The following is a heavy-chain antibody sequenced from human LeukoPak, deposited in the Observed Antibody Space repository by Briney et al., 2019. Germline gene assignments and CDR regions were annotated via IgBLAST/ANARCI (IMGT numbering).Heavy chain of an antibody. J-gene: IGHJ4*02. D-gene: IGHD1-26*01. CDR2: ISSSSSYI. CDR1: GFTFSSYS. V-gene: IGHV3-21*06. CDR3: ARARGGSYSGMDY. Sequence: GGSLRLSCAASGFTFSSYSMNWVRQAPGKGLEWVSSISSSSSYIYYADSVKGRFTISRDNAKNSLYLQMNSLRAEDTAVYYCARARGGSYSGMDYWGQGTLVTVSS.